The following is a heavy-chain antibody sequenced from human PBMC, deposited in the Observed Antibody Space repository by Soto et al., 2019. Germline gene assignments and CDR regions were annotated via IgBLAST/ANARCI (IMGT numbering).Heavy chain of an antibody. D-gene: IGHD5-18*01. V-gene: IGHV3-13*01. CDR1: GFTFSSYD. Sequence: GGSLRLSCAASGFTFSSYDMHWVRQATGKGLEWVSAIGTAGDTYYPGSVKGRFTISRENAKNSLYLQMNSLRAEDTAVYYCARGGYSYVTLHYGMDVWGQWTTVTVSS. J-gene: IGHJ6*02. CDR2: IGTAGDT. CDR3: ARGGYSYVTLHYGMDV.